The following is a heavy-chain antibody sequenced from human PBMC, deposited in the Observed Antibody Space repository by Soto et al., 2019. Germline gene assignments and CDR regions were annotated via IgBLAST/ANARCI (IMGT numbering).Heavy chain of an antibody. V-gene: IGHV1-46*03. CDR3: ARKFTQQAFDY. CDR2: INPSGGST. CDR1: GYTFSGNY. D-gene: IGHD6-13*01. Sequence: ASVKVSCKASGYTFSGNYIHWVRQAPGQGFEWMGIINPSGGSTSYALKFQGRVTMTGDTSTSTFYMEMSSLRFEDTAMYYCARKFTQQAFDYWGQGTLVTVSS. J-gene: IGHJ4*02.